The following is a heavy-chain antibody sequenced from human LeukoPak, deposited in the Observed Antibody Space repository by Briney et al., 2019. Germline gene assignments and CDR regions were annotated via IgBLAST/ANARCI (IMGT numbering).Heavy chain of an antibody. J-gene: IGHJ4*02. CDR3: ARQSISGSSLSYFDY. D-gene: IGHD3-22*01. CDR1: GGSISSNY. CDR2: VYHSGNT. Sequence: SETLSLTCTVSGGSISSNYWSWIRQSPGKGLEWIGHVYHSGNTNYNPSLKSRVTISVDTSKNQCSLKLSSVTAADTAVYYCARQSISGSSLSYFDYWGQGTLVNVSS. V-gene: IGHV4-59*01.